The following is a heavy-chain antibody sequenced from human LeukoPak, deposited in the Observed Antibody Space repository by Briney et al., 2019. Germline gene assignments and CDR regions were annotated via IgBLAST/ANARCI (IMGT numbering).Heavy chain of an antibody. CDR3: ARLGHPLSSIWLFGY. D-gene: IGHD6-13*01. J-gene: IGHJ4*02. CDR1: SGSINNYY. V-gene: IGHV4-59*01. Sequence: SETLSLTCTVSSGSINNYYWSWIRQPPGKGLEWIGYIYYSGSTNYNPSLKSRVTISVDASKNQFSLKLSSVTAADTAIYYCARLGHPLSSIWLFGYWGQGTLVTVSS. CDR2: IYYSGST.